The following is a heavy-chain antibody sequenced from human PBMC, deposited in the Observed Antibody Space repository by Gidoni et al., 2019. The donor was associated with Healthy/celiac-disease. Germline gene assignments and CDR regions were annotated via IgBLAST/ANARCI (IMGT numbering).Heavy chain of an antibody. CDR3: ARDGEAKYQLLLGYYYYYGMDV. D-gene: IGHD2-2*01. V-gene: IGHV3-48*02. Sequence: EVQLVESGGGLVQPGGALRLSCAASGFTFSSYSMNWVRQAPGKGLEWVSYISSSSSTIYYADSVKGRFTISRDNAKNSLYLQMNSLRDEDTAVYYCARDGEAKYQLLLGYYYYYGMDVWGQGTTVTVSS. CDR2: ISSSSSTI. J-gene: IGHJ6*02. CDR1: GFTFSSYS.